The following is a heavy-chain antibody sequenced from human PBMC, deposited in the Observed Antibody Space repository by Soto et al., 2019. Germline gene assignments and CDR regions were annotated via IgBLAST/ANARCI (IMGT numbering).Heavy chain of an antibody. CDR2: IYYSGST. Sequence: PSETLSLTCTVSGGSISSYYWSRIRQPPGKGLEWIGYIYYSGSTNYNPSLKSRVTISVDTSKNQFSLKLSSVTAADTAVYYCARVPEGRYCTNGVCYTPHFDYWGQGTLVTVS. D-gene: IGHD2-8*01. CDR3: ARVPEGRYCTNGVCYTPHFDY. CDR1: GGSISSYY. V-gene: IGHV4-59*01. J-gene: IGHJ4*02.